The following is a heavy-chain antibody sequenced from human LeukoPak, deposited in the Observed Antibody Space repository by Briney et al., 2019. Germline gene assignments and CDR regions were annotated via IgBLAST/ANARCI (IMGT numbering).Heavy chain of an antibody. V-gene: IGHV3-23*01. J-gene: IGHJ6*02. Sequence: GGSLRLSCAASGFTFSGYAMSWVRQAPGKGLEWVSAISGRGGSTYYADSVKGRFTISRDNSKNTLYLQMNSLRAEDTAVYYCANQEADDQLPSMDVWGQGTTVTVSS. CDR2: ISGRGGST. CDR1: GFTFSGYA. D-gene: IGHD2-2*01. CDR3: ANQEADDQLPSMDV.